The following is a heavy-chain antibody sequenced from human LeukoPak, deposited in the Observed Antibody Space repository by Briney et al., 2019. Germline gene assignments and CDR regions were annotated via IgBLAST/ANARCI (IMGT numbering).Heavy chain of an antibody. J-gene: IGHJ4*02. CDR1: GFTFSSYA. CDR3: AKELHQLELDCYFDY. D-gene: IGHD6-13*01. Sequence: GGSLRLSCAASGFTFSSYAMSWVRQAPGKGLEWVSAIGGSGGTTYYADSVKGRFTIFRDNSKNTLYLQMNSLRAEDTAVYYCAKELHQLELDCYFDYWGQGTLVTVSS. V-gene: IGHV3-23*01. CDR2: IGGSGGTT.